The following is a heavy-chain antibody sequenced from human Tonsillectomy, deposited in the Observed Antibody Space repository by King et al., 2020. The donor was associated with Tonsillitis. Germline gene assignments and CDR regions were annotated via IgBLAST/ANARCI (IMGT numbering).Heavy chain of an antibody. Sequence: VQLVESGAEVKKPGESLKISCKGSGYSFTSYWIGWVRQMPGKGLEWLGLINPGDSDTRYSPSFQGQVTISADKSISTAYLRWSSLKASDTAIFYCARLTQWELAGCDYWGQGTLVTVSS. CDR3: ARLTQWELAGCDY. V-gene: IGHV5-51*01. CDR1: GYSFTSYW. J-gene: IGHJ4*02. D-gene: IGHD1-26*01. CDR2: INPGDSDT.